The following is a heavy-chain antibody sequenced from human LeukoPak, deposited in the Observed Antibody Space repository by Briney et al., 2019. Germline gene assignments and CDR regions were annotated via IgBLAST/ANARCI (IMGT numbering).Heavy chain of an antibody. Sequence: GSLRLSCAASGFTFSDYYMSWIRQAPGKGLEWVSYISSSSSYTNYADSVKGRFTISRDNAKNSLYLQMNSLRAEDTAVYYCAREPSRGGYSYGYYYWGQGTLVTVSS. CDR2: ISSSSSYT. CDR1: GFTFSDYY. V-gene: IGHV3-11*06. CDR3: AREPSRGGYSYGYYY. J-gene: IGHJ4*02. D-gene: IGHD5-18*01.